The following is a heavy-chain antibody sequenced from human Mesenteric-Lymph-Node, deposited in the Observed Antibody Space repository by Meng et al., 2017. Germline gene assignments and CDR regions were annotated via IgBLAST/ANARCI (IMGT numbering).Heavy chain of an antibody. V-gene: IGHV4-30-4*01. D-gene: IGHD5-18*01. CDR1: GGSISSGDYY. CDR2: IYYSGST. CDR3: ARVGWRQWSFDL. J-gene: IGHJ2*01. Sequence: RGSGPVMVKPPQPLSLTCTVSGGSISSGDYYWRWSRQPPGKGLELIGHIYYSGSTSYNPSLKSRVTISVDTSNNQFSLKLSSVTAADTAVYYCARVGWRQWSFDLWGRGTLVTVSS.